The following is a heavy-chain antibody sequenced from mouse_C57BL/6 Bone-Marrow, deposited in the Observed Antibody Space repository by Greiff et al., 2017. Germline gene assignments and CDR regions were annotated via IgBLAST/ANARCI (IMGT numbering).Heavy chain of an antibody. J-gene: IGHJ2*01. Sequence: LKQSGAELARPGASVKLSCKASGYTFTSYGISWVKQRTGQGLEWIGEIYPRSGNTYYNEKFKGKATLTADKSSSTAYMELRSLTSEDSAVYFCAREGLLRYYFDYWGQGTTLTVSS. CDR1: GYTFTSYG. V-gene: IGHV1-81*01. CDR3: AREGLLRYYFDY. D-gene: IGHD1-1*01. CDR2: IYPRSGNT.